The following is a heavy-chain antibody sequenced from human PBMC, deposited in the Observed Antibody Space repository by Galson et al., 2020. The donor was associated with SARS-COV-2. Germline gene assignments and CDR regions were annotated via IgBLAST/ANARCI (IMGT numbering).Heavy chain of an antibody. D-gene: IGHD5-12*01. CDR1: GFIFSNYA. J-gene: IGHJ4*02. CDR3: AQSGVGTIRDFDC. Sequence: GESLKISCTASGFIFSNYAMSWVRQAPGKGLEWVSTLLISGVSTHYADSVKGRFTISRDNSENTLSLQMDSLRVDDTAVYYCAQSGVGTIRDFDCWGQGTLVTVSS. V-gene: IGHV3-23*01. CDR2: LLISGVST.